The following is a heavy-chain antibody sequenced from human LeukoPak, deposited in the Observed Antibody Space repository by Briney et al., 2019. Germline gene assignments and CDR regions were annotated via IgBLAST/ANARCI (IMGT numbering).Heavy chain of an antibody. CDR1: GFTFSSYE. CDR3: ARGSTIAAREGPLDY. J-gene: IGHJ4*02. D-gene: IGHD6-6*01. CDR2: ISRSGTRI. V-gene: IGHV3-48*03. Sequence: GGSLRLSCAASGFTFSSYEMNWVRQAPGKGLEWVSYISRSGTRIYYADSVKGRFTISRDNAKNSLYLQMNSLRAEDTAVCYCARGSTIAAREGPLDYWGQGTLVTVSS.